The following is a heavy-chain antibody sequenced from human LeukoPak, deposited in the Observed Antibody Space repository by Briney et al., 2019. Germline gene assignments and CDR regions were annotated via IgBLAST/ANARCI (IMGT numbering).Heavy chain of an antibody. D-gene: IGHD2-2*01. CDR2: IYYSGST. CDR1: GDSISTYY. V-gene: IGHV4-59*12. J-gene: IGHJ6*03. CDR3: ARGPRSRPGYYYYMDV. Sequence: PSETLSLTCTVSGDSISTYYWTWIRQPPGKGLEWIGYIYYSGSTNYNPSLKSRVTISVDTSKNQFSLKLSSVTAADTAVYYCARGPRSRPGYYYYMDVWGKGTTVTVSS.